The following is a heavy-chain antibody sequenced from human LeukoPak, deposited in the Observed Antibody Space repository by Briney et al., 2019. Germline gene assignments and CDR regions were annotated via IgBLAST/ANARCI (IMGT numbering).Heavy chain of an antibody. V-gene: IGHV1-18*04. Sequence: ASVKVSCKASGYTFTGYYMHWVRQAPGQGLEWMGWISAYNGNTNYAQKLQGRVTMTTDTSTSTAYMELRSLRSDDTAVYYCTVATIWEYDAFDIWGQGTMVTVSS. J-gene: IGHJ3*02. CDR3: TVATIWEYDAFDI. CDR2: ISAYNGNT. D-gene: IGHD5-12*01. CDR1: GYTFTGYY.